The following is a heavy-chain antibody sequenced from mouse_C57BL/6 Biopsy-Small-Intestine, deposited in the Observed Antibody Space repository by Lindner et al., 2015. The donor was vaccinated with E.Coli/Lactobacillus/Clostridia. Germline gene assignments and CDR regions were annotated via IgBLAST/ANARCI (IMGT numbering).Heavy chain of an antibody. J-gene: IGHJ2*01. CDR3: VREGLTFDY. CDR2: IRSKSNNYAT. Sequence: VQLQESGGGLVRPKGSLKLSCAASGFSFNTYAMNWVRQAPGKGLEWVARIRSKSNNYATYYADSVKDRFTISRDDSESMLYLQMNNLKTEDTAMYYCVREGLTFDYWGQGTTLTVSS. CDR1: GFSFNTYA. V-gene: IGHV10-1*01. D-gene: IGHD3-1*01.